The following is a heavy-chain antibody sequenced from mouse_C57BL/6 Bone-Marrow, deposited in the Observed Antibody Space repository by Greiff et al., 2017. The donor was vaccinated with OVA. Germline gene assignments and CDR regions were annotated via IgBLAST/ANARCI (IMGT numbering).Heavy chain of an antibody. CDR1: GYSFTGYY. CDR3: ARPVIARAMDY. Sequence: EVKLMESGPELVKPGASVKISCKASGYSFTGYYMNWVKQSPEKSLEWIGEINPSTGGTTYNQKFKAKATLTVDKSSSTAYMQLKSLTSEDSAVYYCARPVIARAMDYWGQGTSVTVSS. V-gene: IGHV1-42*01. D-gene: IGHD1-1*01. CDR2: INPSTGGT. J-gene: IGHJ4*01.